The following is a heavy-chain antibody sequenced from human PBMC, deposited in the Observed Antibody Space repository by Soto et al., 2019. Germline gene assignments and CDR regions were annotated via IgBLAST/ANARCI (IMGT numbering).Heavy chain of an antibody. D-gene: IGHD6-19*01. V-gene: IGHV3-7*05. Sequence: EVQLVESGGGLVQPGGSLRLSCAASGFTFSSYWMSWVRQAPGKGLEWVANIKQDGSEKYYVDSVKGRFTISRDNAKNSLYLQMNSLRAEDMAVYYCARAGVGYSSGWYALFDYWGQGTLVTVSS. CDR1: GFTFSSYW. CDR3: ARAGVGYSSGWYALFDY. CDR2: IKQDGSEK. J-gene: IGHJ4*02.